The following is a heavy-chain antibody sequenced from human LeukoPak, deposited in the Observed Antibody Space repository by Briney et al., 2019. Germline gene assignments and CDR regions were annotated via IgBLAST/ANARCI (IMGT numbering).Heavy chain of an antibody. J-gene: IGHJ4*02. CDR3: AREAWYCSSTSCYVGIDY. Sequence: PSETLSLTCTVSGGSISSYYWSWIRQPAGKGLEWIGRIYTSGSTNYNPSLKSRVTMSVDTSKSQFSLKLSSVTAADTAVYYCAREAWYCSSTSCYVGIDYWGQGTLVTVSS. CDR1: GGSISSYY. V-gene: IGHV4-4*07. D-gene: IGHD2-2*01. CDR2: IYTSGST.